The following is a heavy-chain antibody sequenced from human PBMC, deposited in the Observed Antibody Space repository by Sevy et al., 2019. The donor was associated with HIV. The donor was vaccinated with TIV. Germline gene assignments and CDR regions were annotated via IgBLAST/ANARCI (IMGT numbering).Heavy chain of an antibody. V-gene: IGHV1-18*01. Sequence: ASVKVSCKTSGYAFMSYGVTWGRQAPGQGLEWMGWIGVYNGNANSAQKFRDRVTMTTDTSTSTAHMELTNLRSDDTAVYYCARVPTYYYGSATYFDHWGQGTLVTVSS. CDR1: GYAFMSYG. CDR3: ARVPTYYYGSATYFDH. J-gene: IGHJ4*02. CDR2: IGVYNGNA. D-gene: IGHD3-10*01.